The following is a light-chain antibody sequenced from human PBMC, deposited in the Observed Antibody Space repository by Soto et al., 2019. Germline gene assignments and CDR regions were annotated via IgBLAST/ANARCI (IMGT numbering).Light chain of an antibody. CDR3: QQYGSSAPIT. V-gene: IGKV3-20*01. J-gene: IGKJ5*01. CDR1: QSVSSN. Sequence: IVMTQSPATLSVSPGERATLSCRASQSVSSNLAWYQQKPGQAPRLLIYDASNRATGIPDRFSGSGSGTDFTLTISRLEPEDFAVYYCQQYGSSAPITFGQGTRLEIK. CDR2: DAS.